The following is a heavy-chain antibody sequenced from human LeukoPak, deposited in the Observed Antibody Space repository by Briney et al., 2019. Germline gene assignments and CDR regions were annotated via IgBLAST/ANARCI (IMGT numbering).Heavy chain of an antibody. CDR1: GFTFSSYA. V-gene: IGHV3-23*01. CDR3: AKDPNWGSSWFDH. D-gene: IGHD7-27*01. CDR2: ISGSGGST. Sequence: GGSLRLSCAASGFTFSSYAMTWVRQAPGKGLEWVSGISGSGGSTYYAESVKGRFTISRDNSKNTLYLQMNSLRAEDTALYYCAKDPNWGSSWFDHRGQGTLVTVSS. J-gene: IGHJ5*02.